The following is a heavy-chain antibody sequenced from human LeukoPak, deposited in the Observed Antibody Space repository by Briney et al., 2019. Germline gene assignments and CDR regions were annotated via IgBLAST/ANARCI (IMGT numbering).Heavy chain of an antibody. Sequence: SVKVSCKASGGTFSSYAISWVRQAPGQGLEWMGRIIPILGIANYAQKFQGRVTITADKSTSTAYMELSSLRSEDTAVYYCARDSLTDVEIGKDYWGQGTLVTVSS. V-gene: IGHV1-69*04. J-gene: IGHJ4*02. CDR1: GGTFSSYA. CDR3: ARDSLTDVEIGKDY. CDR2: IIPILGIA. D-gene: IGHD5-24*01.